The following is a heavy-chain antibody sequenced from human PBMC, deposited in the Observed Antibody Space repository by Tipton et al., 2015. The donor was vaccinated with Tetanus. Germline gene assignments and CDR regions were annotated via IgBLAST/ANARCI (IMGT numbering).Heavy chain of an antibody. Sequence: TLSLTCTVSGASIRSDYWSWIRQPPGKGLEWIGYIFYTGSTNYNPSLQSRVTISVDTSKNQFSLKLSSVTAADTAVYYCAKTGSGRFDPWGQGTLVTVSS. V-gene: IGHV4-59*01. CDR1: GASIRSDY. D-gene: IGHD3-10*01. CDR3: AKTGSGRFDP. J-gene: IGHJ5*02. CDR2: IFYTGST.